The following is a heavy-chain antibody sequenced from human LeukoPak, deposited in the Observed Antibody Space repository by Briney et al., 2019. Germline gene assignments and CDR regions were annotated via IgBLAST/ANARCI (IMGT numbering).Heavy chain of an antibody. CDR2: VSGSGGST. Sequence: AGSLTLSCAASGFTFSSYAMSWLRQAPGKGLEWVSGVSGSGGSTYYADSVKGRFTISRDNSKNTLYLQMNSLRAEDTAVYYCAKGRYCSSTSCYEAGGDYWGQGTLVTVSS. D-gene: IGHD2-2*01. CDR3: AKGRYCSSTSCYEAGGDY. V-gene: IGHV3-23*01. J-gene: IGHJ4*02. CDR1: GFTFSSYA.